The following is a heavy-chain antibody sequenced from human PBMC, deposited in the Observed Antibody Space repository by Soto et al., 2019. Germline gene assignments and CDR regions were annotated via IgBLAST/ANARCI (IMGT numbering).Heavy chain of an antibody. J-gene: IGHJ5*02. CDR3: ARVLYYGSGTSDL. D-gene: IGHD3-10*01. V-gene: IGHV4-30-4*01. Sequence: PSETLSLTCTVSGGSISSGDYYWSWIRQPPGKGLEWIGYIYYSGSTYYNPSLKSRVTISVDTSKNQFSLKLSSVTAADTAVYYCARVLYYGSGTSDLWGQGTLITVSS. CDR2: IYYSGST. CDR1: GGSISSGDYY.